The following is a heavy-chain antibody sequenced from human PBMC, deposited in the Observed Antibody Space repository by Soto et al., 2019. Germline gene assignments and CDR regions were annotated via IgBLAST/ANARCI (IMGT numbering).Heavy chain of an antibody. CDR1: GFTFNNYA. J-gene: IGHJ4*02. Sequence: EVQLLESGGGLVQPGGSLRLSCAASGFTFNNYAMSWVRQAPGAGLEWVSAISVSGGSTYYADSVKGRFTISRDNSKNTLYLQMNSLRAEDTAVDDCAKAIVGATISSDYWGQGTLVTVSS. CDR3: AKAIVGATISSDY. V-gene: IGHV3-23*01. D-gene: IGHD1-26*01. CDR2: ISVSGGST.